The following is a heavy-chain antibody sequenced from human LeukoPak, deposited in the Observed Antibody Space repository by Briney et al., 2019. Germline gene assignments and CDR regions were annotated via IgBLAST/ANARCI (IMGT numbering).Heavy chain of an antibody. D-gene: IGHD2-2*02. CDR2: ISYSGST. V-gene: IGHV4-38-2*01. J-gene: IGHJ4*02. Sequence: PSETLSLTCAVSGYSISSGYYWGWIRQPPGKGLEWIGSISYSGSTNYNPSLKSRVAISLDTSKNQFSLKLSSVTPADTAVYYCARYCTSTSCYTGGDYWGQGTLVTVSS. CDR3: ARYCTSTSCYTGGDY. CDR1: GYSISSGYY.